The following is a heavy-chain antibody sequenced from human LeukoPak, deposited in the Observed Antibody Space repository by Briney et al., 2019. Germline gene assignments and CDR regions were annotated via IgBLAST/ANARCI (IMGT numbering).Heavy chain of an antibody. D-gene: IGHD6-19*01. V-gene: IGHV3-64D*06. Sequence: PGGSLRLSCSASGFTFSSYPMHWVRQAPGKGLEYVSAISTNGGSTYYADSAKGRFTISRDNSKNTLYLQMSSLRAEDTAVYYCVKGRPGYYSSDYDYFDYWGQGTLVTVSS. J-gene: IGHJ4*02. CDR3: VKGRPGYYSSDYDYFDY. CDR2: ISTNGGST. CDR1: GFTFSSYP.